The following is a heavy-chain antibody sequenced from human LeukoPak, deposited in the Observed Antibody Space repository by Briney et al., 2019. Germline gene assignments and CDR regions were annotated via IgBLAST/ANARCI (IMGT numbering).Heavy chain of an antibody. CDR3: ARRGAVAGTGYFQH. J-gene: IGHJ1*01. CDR1: GFTFSSYS. CDR2: ISSSSSYI. D-gene: IGHD6-19*01. V-gene: IGHV3-21*01. Sequence: GRSRRLSWAASGFTFSSYSMNWVRQAPGKGLEWVSSISSSSSYIYYADSVKGRFTISRDNAKNSLYLQMNSLRAEDTAVYYCARRGAVAGTGYFQHWGQGTLVTVSS.